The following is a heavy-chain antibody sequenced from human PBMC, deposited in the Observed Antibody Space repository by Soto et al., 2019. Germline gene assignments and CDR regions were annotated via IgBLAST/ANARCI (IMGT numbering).Heavy chain of an antibody. J-gene: IGHJ4*02. CDR1: GFTFTGYY. D-gene: IGHD3-16*01. CDR2: IRSNGGDP. CDR3: ARDERSYGEPPFDY. V-gene: IGHV1-2*02. Sequence: QVQLVQSGAEVREAGASVKVSCKASGFTFTGYYIHWVRQAPGQGPEWMGWIRSNGGDPKYSQKFQDRVTMTRHTSMNTVYMELSRLRSADTAVYYCARDERSYGEPPFDYWGQGTLVTVSS.